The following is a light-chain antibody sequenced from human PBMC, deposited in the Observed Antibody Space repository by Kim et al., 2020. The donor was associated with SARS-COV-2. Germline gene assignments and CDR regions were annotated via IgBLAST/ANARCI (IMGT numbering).Light chain of an antibody. J-gene: IGLJ3*02. CDR3: KSRESSGDLRV. CDR1: SLRSYY. V-gene: IGLV3-19*01. CDR2: GKN. Sequence: SSELTQDPAVSVALGQTVRITCQGDSLRSYYASWYQQKPGQAPVLVIYGKNNRPSGIPDRFSGSSSGTTASLSITGAQAEDEADYYCKSRESSGDLRVFGGGTKLTVL.